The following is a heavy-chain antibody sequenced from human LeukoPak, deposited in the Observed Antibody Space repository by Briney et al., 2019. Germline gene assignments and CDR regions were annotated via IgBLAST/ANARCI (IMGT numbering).Heavy chain of an antibody. CDR1: GGSLSSYY. J-gene: IGHJ4*02. D-gene: IGHD2-15*01. CDR3: ARKGLSGGFDY. V-gene: IGHV4-59*08. CDR2: IYYSGST. Sequence: SSETLSLTCTVSGGSLSSYYWSWIRQTPGKGLEWIGYIYYSGSTNYNPSLKSRVTISVDTAKNQFSLRLSSVTAADTAVYYCARKGLSGGFDYWGQGTLVTVSS.